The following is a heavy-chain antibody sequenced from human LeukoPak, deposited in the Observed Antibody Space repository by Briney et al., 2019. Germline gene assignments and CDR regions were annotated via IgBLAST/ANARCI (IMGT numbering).Heavy chain of an antibody. J-gene: IGHJ4*02. Sequence: GGSLRLSCAASGFTFSGFYMHWVRQASGKGLEWVGLIRSKTNSYTTVYAASVQGRFTISRDDSKNTAYLQMSSLKAEDTAVYYCTRQDCSGGSCSYVDYWGQGTLVTVSS. V-gene: IGHV3-73*01. CDR1: GFTFSGFY. CDR2: IRSKTNSYTT. D-gene: IGHD2-15*01. CDR3: TRQDCSGGSCSYVDY.